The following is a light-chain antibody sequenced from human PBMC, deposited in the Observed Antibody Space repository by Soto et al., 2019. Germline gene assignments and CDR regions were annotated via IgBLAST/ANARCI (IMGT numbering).Light chain of an antibody. Sequence: DIVLTHSPGTLCLSPGERATLSCRASQSVISNYLAWYQQKRPGQAPRLLIYDASTRATGVPDRFSGSGSGTDFTLAISRLEPEDAAVYYCQQYGGSSWTFGQGTKVDIK. V-gene: IGKV3-20*01. CDR1: QSVISNY. CDR3: QQYGGSSWT. J-gene: IGKJ1*01. CDR2: DAS.